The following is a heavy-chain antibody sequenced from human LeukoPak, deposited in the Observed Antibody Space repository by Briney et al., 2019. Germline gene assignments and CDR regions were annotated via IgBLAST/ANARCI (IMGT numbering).Heavy chain of an antibody. CDR1: GFTFSNYA. CDR2: FGTRSSSI. V-gene: IGHV3-21*04. D-gene: IGHD5-24*01. Sequence: GSLRLSCAASGFTFSNYAMNWVRQAPGKGLEWVSSFGTRSSSIYYAHSVTGRFIVSRDNAKNSLFLQMNSLRAEDTAVYYCAKAREMATIVPEYFDYWGQGTLVTVSS. CDR3: AKAREMATIVPEYFDY. J-gene: IGHJ4*02.